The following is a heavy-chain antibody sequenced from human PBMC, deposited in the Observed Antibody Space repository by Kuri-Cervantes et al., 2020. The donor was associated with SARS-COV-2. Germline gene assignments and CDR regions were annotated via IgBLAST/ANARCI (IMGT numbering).Heavy chain of an antibody. CDR1: GFTFSSYA. J-gene: IGHJ4*02. CDR3: AKGIAVATGYFDY. V-gene: IGHV3-23*01. Sequence: GESLKISCAASGFTFSSYAMSWVRQAPGEGLEWVSAISGSGGSTYYADSVKGRFTISRDNSKNTLYLQMNSLRAEDTAVYYCAKGIAVATGYFDYWGQGTLVTVSS. D-gene: IGHD6-19*01. CDR2: ISGSGGST.